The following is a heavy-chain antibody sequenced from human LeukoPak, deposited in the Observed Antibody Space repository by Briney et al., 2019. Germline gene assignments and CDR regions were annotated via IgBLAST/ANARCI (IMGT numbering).Heavy chain of an antibody. CDR1: GFTFSSYA. D-gene: IGHD6-13*01. CDR3: AKGDIAAAGYNYFDY. CDR2: ISGSGGST. V-gene: IGHV3-23*01. Sequence: GGSLRLSCAASGFTFSSYAMSWVRQAPGEGLEWVSAISGSGGSTYYADSVKGRFTISRDNSKNTLYLQMNSLRAEDTAVYYCAKGDIAAAGYNYFDYWGQGTLVTVSS. J-gene: IGHJ4*02.